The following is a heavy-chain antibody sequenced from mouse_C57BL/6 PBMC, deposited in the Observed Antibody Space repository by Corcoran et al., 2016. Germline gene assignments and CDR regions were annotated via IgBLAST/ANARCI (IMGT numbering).Heavy chain of an antibody. D-gene: IGHD4-1*01. CDR2: INPNNGGT. J-gene: IGHJ2*01. V-gene: IGHV1-18*01. CDR3: ARKLGRGALDY. CDR1: GYTFTDYN. Sequence: EVQLQQSGPELMKPGASVKIPCKASGYTFTDYNMDWVKQSHGKSLEWIGDINPNNGGTIYNQKFKGKATLTVDKSSSTAYMELRSLTSEDTAVYYCARKLGRGALDYWGQGTTLTVSS.